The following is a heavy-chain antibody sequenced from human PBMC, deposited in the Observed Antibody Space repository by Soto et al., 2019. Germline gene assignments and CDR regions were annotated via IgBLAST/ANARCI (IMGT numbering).Heavy chain of an antibody. CDR3: ARDVGRYSSFGSYGMDV. V-gene: IGHV4-59*06. CDR2: IYYSGST. CDR1: GGSISSHD. Sequence: PSETLSLTCTVSGGSISSHDWSWSWQPPGKGLEWIGYIYYSGSTYYNPSLKSRVTISVDTSKNQFSLKLSSVTAADTAVYYCARDVGRYSSFGSYGMDVWGQGTTVTVSS. J-gene: IGHJ6*02. D-gene: IGHD5-18*01.